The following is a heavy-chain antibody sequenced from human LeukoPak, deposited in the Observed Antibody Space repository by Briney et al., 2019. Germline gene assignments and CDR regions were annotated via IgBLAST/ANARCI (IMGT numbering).Heavy chain of an antibody. Sequence: GGSLRLSCAASGFTFDDYAMHWVRQAPGKGLEWVSGISWNSGSTGYADSVKGRFTISRDNAKNSLYLQMNSLRAEDTALYYCAKDTGYSSGWYDYWGQGTLVTVSS. V-gene: IGHV3-9*01. CDR3: AKDTGYSSGWYDY. CDR2: ISWNSGST. J-gene: IGHJ4*02. CDR1: GFTFDDYA. D-gene: IGHD6-19*01.